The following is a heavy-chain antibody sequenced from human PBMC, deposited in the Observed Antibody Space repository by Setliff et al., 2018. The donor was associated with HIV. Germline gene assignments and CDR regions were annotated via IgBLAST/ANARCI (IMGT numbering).Heavy chain of an antibody. CDR3: SADCYRYFNY. J-gene: IGHJ4*02. Sequence: SETLSLTCTVSGGSITGYYWNWIRQSPGKGLEWIGYIYSSGNTNYNPSVTNRVTISLDTSKNQFSLQLTSVTADDTAVYCTSADCYRYFNYWGQGTLVTVSS. CDR2: IYSSGNT. CDR1: GGSITGYY. D-gene: IGHD2-21*02. V-gene: IGHV4-4*09.